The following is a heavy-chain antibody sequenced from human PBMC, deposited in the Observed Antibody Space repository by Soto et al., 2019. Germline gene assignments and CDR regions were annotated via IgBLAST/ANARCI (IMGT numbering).Heavy chain of an antibody. J-gene: IGHJ6*02. D-gene: IGHD3-16*01. V-gene: IGHV3-30-3*01. CDR2: ISSAGNSE. CDR1: GFAFSSYA. Sequence: QVQLVESGGGVVQPGRSLRLSCAASGFAFSSYAIHWVRQAPGKGLEWVAVISSAGNSEYYGDSVRGRFSISRDNSKNTVYRKMNSPKTEDTVVHFCARGGAPRPGGGYSSGMDVWGQGPPVTVSS. CDR3: ARGGAPRPGGGYSSGMDV.